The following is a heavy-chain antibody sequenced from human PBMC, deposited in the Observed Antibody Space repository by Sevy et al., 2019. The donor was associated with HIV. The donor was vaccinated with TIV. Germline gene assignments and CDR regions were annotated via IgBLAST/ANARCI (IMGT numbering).Heavy chain of an antibody. J-gene: IGHJ4*02. Sequence: GGSLRLSCVASGFTFPIYSVLWVRQAPGKGLEWLTLISYDGNYKYYVGSVKGRFTISRDNSNNTLFLEMSSLRVEDTALYFCARVAVEYCTNDCYHRFDHWGLGTLVTVSS. D-gene: IGHD2-8*01. V-gene: IGHV3-30*04. CDR1: GFTFPIYS. CDR2: ISYDGNYK. CDR3: ARVAVEYCTNDCYHRFDH.